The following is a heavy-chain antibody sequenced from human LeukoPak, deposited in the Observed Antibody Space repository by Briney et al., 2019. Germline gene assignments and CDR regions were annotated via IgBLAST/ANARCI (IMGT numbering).Heavy chain of an antibody. Sequence: PSETLSLTCSVSGDSISYFYWSWIRQAAGKGLEWIGRFSSSWTTDYNASLKSRVTMSVDTSKNQLSLKVISVTAADTAVYYCARGVIAVSGNDFASGGRGTL. D-gene: IGHD4-23*01. V-gene: IGHV4-4*07. CDR1: GDSISYFY. CDR3: ARGVIAVSGNDFAS. J-gene: IGHJ4*02. CDR2: FSSSWTT.